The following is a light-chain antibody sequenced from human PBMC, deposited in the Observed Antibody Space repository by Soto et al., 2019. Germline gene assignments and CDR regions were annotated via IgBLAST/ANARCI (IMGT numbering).Light chain of an antibody. Sequence: EIVLTQSPATLSLSPGERATLSCRSIQSVSSNYLAWYQHKPGQAPRLLIYGASSRATGIPDRFSGSGSGTDFTLTIGRLEPEDFAVYYCHQYGISPPRTFGQGTKVDIK. CDR3: HQYGISPPRT. V-gene: IGKV3-20*01. CDR1: QSVSSNY. J-gene: IGKJ1*01. CDR2: GAS.